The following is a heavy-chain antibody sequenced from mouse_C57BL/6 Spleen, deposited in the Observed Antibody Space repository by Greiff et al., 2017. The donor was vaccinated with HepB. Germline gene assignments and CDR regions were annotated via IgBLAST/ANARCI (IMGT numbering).Heavy chain of an antibody. V-gene: IGHV1-39*01. D-gene: IGHD1-1*01. CDR3: ARSLYGSSYGYFDY. J-gene: IGHJ2*01. CDR1: GYSFTDYN. Sequence: LKQSGPELVKPGASVKISCKASGYSFTDYNMNWVKQSNGKSLEWIGVINPNYGTTSYNQKFKGKATLTVDQSSSTAYMQLNSLTSEDSAVYYCARSLYGSSYGYFDYWGQGTTLTVSS. CDR2: INPNYGTT.